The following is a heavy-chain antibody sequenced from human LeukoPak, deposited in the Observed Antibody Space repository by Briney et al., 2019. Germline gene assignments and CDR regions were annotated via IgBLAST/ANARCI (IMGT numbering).Heavy chain of an antibody. CDR1: GYTFTDYY. J-gene: IGHJ6*03. CDR3: ARGVGPNYMDV. V-gene: IGHV1-2*02. CDR2: VNPNSGGT. Sequence: ASVKVSCKASGYTFTDYYVHWVRQAPGQGLEWMGWVNPNSGGTSYAQKFQGRVTMTRDTSISTAYMELSRLRSDDTAVYYCARGVGPNYMDVWGKGTTVTVSS.